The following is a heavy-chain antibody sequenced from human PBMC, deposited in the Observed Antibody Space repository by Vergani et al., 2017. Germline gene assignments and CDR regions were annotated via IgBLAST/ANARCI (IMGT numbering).Heavy chain of an antibody. D-gene: IGHD1-26*01. J-gene: IGHJ4*02. CDR3: VRKRVGTTKGDFDY. CDR1: GYTFTNYN. V-gene: IGHV7-4-1*02. Sequence: QVQLVQSGSELKKPGASVKVSCKASGYTFTNYNINWLRQAPGQGPEWMGWINTNTGNPTNAQDFTGRFVFSLDTSVNTAYLQISSLKAEDSAVYYCVRKRVGTTKGDFDYWGQGTLVTVSS. CDR2: INTNTGNP.